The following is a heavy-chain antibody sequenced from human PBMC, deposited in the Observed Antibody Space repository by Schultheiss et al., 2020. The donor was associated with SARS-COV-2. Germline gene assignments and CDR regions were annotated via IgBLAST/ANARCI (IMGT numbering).Heavy chain of an antibody. CDR2: ISSNGGST. CDR3: AMPHDLLYDSSGPDY. J-gene: IGHJ4*02. CDR1: GFTFSSYA. Sequence: GGSLRHSCSASGFTFSSYAMHWVRQAPGKGLEYVSAISSNGGSTYYADSVKGRFTISRDNSKNTLYLQMNSLRAEDTAVYYCAMPHDLLYDSSGPDYWGQGTLVTVSS. V-gene: IGHV3-64*04. D-gene: IGHD3-22*01.